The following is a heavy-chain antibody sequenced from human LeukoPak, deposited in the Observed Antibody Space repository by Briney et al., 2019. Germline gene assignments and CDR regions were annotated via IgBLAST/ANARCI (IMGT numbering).Heavy chain of an antibody. Sequence: GGSLRLSCAASGFTFSSLHWVRQAPGKGLEWVGVISYDGSNKYYADSVKGRFTISRDNSKNTLYLQMNSLRAEDTAVYYCARDRRSGGSDAFDIWGQGTMVTVSS. CDR2: ISYDGSNK. D-gene: IGHD3-16*01. V-gene: IGHV3-30-3*01. J-gene: IGHJ3*02. CDR3: ARDRRSGGSDAFDI. CDR1: GFTFSS.